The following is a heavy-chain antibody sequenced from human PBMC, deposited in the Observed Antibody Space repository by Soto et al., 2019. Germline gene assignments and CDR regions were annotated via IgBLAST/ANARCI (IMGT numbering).Heavy chain of an antibody. CDR3: ARDRPLGVPTTECDS. V-gene: IGHV3-7*01. D-gene: IGHD2-8*01. CDR1: GFTFSSYW. CDR2: IKQDGSEK. J-gene: IGHJ5*01. Sequence: GGSLRLSCAASGFTFSSYWMSWVRQAPGKGLEWVANIKQDGSEKYYVDSVKGRFTISRDNAKNSLYPQMNSLRDEDTAVYYFARDRPLGVPTTECDSRAQEALLTVSA.